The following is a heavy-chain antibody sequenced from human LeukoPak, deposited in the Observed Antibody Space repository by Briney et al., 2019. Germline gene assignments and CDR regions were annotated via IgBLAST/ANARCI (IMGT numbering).Heavy chain of an antibody. CDR2: INHSGST. CDR3: ARGRGYYDSSGYYYRPFFDY. Sequence: SETLSLTCAVYGGSFSGYYWSWIRQPPGKGLKWIGEINHSGSTNYNPSLKSRVTISVDTSKNQFSLKLSSVTAADTAVYYCARGRGYYDSSGYYYRPFFDYWGQGTLVTVSS. J-gene: IGHJ4*02. V-gene: IGHV4-34*01. CDR1: GGSFSGYY. D-gene: IGHD3-22*01.